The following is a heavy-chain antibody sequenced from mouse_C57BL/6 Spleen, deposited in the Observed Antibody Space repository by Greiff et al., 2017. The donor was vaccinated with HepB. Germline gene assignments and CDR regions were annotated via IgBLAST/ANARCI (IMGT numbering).Heavy chain of an antibody. D-gene: IGHD4-1*01. CDR1: GFTFSSYA. Sequence: EVQLVESGGGLVKPGGSLKLSCAASGFTFSSYAMSWVRQTPEKRLEWVATISDGGSYTYYPDNVKGRFTISRDNDKNNLYLQMSHLKSEDTAMYYCATGTFAYWGQGTLVTVSA. V-gene: IGHV5-4*01. J-gene: IGHJ3*01. CDR3: ATGTFAY. CDR2: ISDGGSYT.